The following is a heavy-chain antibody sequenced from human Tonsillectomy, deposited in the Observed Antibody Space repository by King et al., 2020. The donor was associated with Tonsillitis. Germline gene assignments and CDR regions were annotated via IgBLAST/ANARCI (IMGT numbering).Heavy chain of an antibody. CDR3: ASGRMAAADTGLFDY. CDR1: GYTFTDYY. V-gene: IGHV1-2*04. Sequence: QLVQSGTEVKKPGASVKVSCKASGYTFTDYYMHWVRQAPGQGLEWMGWINPNSGGTNYAQKFQGWVTMTRDTSISTAYMELSRLTSDDTAVYYCASGRMAAADTGLFDYWGQGTLVIVS. CDR2: INPNSGGT. J-gene: IGHJ4*02. D-gene: IGHD6-13*01.